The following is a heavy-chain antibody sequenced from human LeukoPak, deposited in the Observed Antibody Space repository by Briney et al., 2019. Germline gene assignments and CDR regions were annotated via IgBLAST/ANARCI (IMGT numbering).Heavy chain of an antibody. V-gene: IGHV3-53*01. CDR2: IYSDGTT. J-gene: IGHJ4*02. Sequence: PGGSLRLSCAVSGFSVSRNYMSWVRQAPGKGLEWVSLIYSDGTTYYADSVKGRFTISKDNSKNKLYLQMNSLRGEDTAIYYCARDFGDSERGFDYWGQGTPVPVSS. CDR1: GFSVSRNY. D-gene: IGHD4-17*01. CDR3: ARDFGDSERGFDY.